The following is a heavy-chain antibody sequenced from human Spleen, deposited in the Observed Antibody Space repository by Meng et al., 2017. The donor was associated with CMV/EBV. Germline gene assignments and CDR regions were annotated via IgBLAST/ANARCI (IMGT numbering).Heavy chain of an antibody. CDR3: ARGWGITMVRGEIDY. D-gene: IGHD3-10*01. CDR2: ISYDGSNK. Sequence: VQLVASGXGVVQPXRSLRLXXXASGFTFSSYAMHWVRQAPGKGLEWVAVISYDGSNKYYADSVKGRFTISRDNSKNTLYLQMNSLRAEDTAVYYCARGWGITMVRGEIDYWGPGTMVTVSS. V-gene: IGHV3-30-3*01. CDR1: GFTFSSYA. J-gene: IGHJ4*02.